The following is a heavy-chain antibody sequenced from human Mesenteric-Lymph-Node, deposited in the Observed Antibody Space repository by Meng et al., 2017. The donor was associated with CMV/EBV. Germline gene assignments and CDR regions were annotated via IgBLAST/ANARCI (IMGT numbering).Heavy chain of an antibody. Sequence: ASVKVSCKASGYTFTSYGISWVRQAPGQGLEWMGWMNPNSGNTGYAQKFQGRVTMTRNTSISTAYMELSSLRSEDTAVYYCARAPLYGSGSYGPYSLWGQGTLVTVSS. CDR3: ARAPLYGSGSYGPYSL. D-gene: IGHD3-10*01. J-gene: IGHJ4*02. V-gene: IGHV1-8*02. CDR2: MNPNSGNT. CDR1: GYTFTSYG.